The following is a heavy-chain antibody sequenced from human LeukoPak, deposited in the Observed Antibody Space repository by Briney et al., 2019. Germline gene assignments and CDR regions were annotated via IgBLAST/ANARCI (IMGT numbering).Heavy chain of an antibody. J-gene: IGHJ6*03. Sequence: GASVKVSCKASGYTFTNYGISWVRQAPGQGLEWMGWISAYNANTNYAQNLQGRVTMTTDTSTSTAYMELRSLRAEDTAVYYCAKDHGYREVYYYYYYMDVWGKGTTVTISS. CDR2: ISAYNANT. D-gene: IGHD5-18*01. V-gene: IGHV1-18*01. CDR3: AKDHGYREVYYYYYYMDV. CDR1: GYTFTNYG.